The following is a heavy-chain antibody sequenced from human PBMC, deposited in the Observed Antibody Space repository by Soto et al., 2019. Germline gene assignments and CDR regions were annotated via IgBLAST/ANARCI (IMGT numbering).Heavy chain of an antibody. CDR1: VFTLSVYS. Sequence: GGSLRLSFAASVFTLSVYSMHWVRQAAGKGLEYVSAISYKGDTTYYANSVKGRFTISRDNSKNTLYLQMGSLRAEDMAVYYCARVSGLGQAAFDIWGQGTMVTVS. J-gene: IGHJ3*02. CDR2: ISYKGDTT. D-gene: IGHD1-1*01. CDR3: ARVSGLGQAAFDI. V-gene: IGHV3-64*01.